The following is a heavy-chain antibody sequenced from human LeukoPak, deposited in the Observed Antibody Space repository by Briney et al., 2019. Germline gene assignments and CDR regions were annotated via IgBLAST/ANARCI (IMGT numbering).Heavy chain of an antibody. D-gene: IGHD4-17*01. V-gene: IGHV1-58*01. Sequence: GTSVKVSCKASGFTFTSSAVQWVRQARGQRLQWIGWIVVGSGNTNYAQKFQERVTITRDMSTSTAYMELSSLRSEDTAVYYCAADWKGYGDYGPPGLWGQGTLVTVSS. CDR1: GFTFTSSA. CDR2: IVVGSGNT. J-gene: IGHJ4*02. CDR3: AADWKGYGDYGPPGL.